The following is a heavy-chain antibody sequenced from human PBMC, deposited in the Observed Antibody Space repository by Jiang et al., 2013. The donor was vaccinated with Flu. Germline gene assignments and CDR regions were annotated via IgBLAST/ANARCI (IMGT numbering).Heavy chain of an antibody. CDR2: IYPGDSDT. CDR3: ATYPPGSGWYGSGAFDI. D-gene: IGHD6-19*01. V-gene: IGHV5-51*01. J-gene: IGHJ3*02. Sequence: GAEVKKPGESLKISCKSSGYSFTSYWIAWVRQMPGKGLEWMGVIYPGDSDTRYSPSFQGQVTISADKSISTAYLQWSSLKASDTAIYYCATYPPGSGWYGSGAFDIWGQGTMVTVSS. CDR1: GYSFTSYW.